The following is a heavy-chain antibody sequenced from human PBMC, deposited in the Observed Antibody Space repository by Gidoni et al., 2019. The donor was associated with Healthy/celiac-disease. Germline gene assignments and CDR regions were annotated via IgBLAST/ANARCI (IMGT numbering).Heavy chain of an antibody. D-gene: IGHD3-3*01. CDR2: ISSSSSTI. Sequence: EVQLVESGGGLVQPGGSLRLSCAASGFTFSSYSMNWVRQAPGKGLEWVSYISSSSSTIYYADSVKGRFTISRDNAKNSLYLQMNSLRDEDTAVYYCARGRLRFLEWPHPDADYWGQGTLVTVSS. V-gene: IGHV3-48*02. J-gene: IGHJ4*02. CDR3: ARGRLRFLEWPHPDADY. CDR1: GFTFSSYS.